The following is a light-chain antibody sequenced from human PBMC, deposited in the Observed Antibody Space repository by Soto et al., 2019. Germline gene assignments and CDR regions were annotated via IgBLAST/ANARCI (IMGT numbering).Light chain of an antibody. CDR2: KAS. V-gene: IGKV1-5*03. CDR3: QQYNSYLFT. J-gene: IGKJ2*01. Sequence: DIQMTQSPSTLSASVGDRVTITCRASQRITTWLAWYQQKPGKAPKLLIYKASSLETGVPSRFSGSGSGTEFTLTINSLQPDDFSTYYCQQYNSYLFTFGQGTKLEIK. CDR1: QRITTW.